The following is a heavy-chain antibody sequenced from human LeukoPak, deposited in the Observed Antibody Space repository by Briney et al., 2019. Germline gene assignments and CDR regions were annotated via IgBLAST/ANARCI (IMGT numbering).Heavy chain of an antibody. CDR1: GFTFSSYG. CDR3: AKDQGGRYSYGSDY. Sequence: GGSLRLSCAASGFTFSSYGMHWVRQAPGEGLEWVALIPSDGSNKYYADSVKGRFTISRDNSKNMLYLQMNSLRDEDTAVYYCAKDQGGRYSYGSDYWGQGTLVTVSS. D-gene: IGHD5-18*01. J-gene: IGHJ4*02. V-gene: IGHV3-30*18. CDR2: IPSDGSNK.